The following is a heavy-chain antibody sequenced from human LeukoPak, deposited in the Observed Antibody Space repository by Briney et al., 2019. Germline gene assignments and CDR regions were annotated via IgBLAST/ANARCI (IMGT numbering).Heavy chain of an antibody. CDR1: GGSISSYY. CDR3: ARYSSGYGVDY. D-gene: IGHD6-19*01. CDR2: IYYSGST. J-gene: IGHJ4*02. Sequence: SETLSLTCTVSGGSISSYYWSWIRQPPGKGLEWIGYIYYSGSTNYNPSLKSRVTISVDTSKNQFSLKLSSVTAADTAVYCCARYSSGYGVDYWGQGTLVTVSS. V-gene: IGHV4-59*01.